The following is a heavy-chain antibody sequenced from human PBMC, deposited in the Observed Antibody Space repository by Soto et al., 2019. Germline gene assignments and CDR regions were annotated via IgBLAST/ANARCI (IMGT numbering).Heavy chain of an antibody. Sequence: GGSLRLSCAASGFTFSSYAMHWVRQAPGKGLEWVAVISYDGSNKYYADSVKGRFTISRDNSKNTLYLQMNSLRAEDTAVYYCASSAVSAFDIWGQGTMVT. D-gene: IGHD3-10*01. CDR2: ISYDGSNK. V-gene: IGHV3-30-3*01. J-gene: IGHJ3*02. CDR3: ASSAVSAFDI. CDR1: GFTFSSYA.